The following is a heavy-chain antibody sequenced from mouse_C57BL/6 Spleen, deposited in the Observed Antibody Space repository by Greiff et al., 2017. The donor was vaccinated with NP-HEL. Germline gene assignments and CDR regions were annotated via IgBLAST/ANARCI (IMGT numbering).Heavy chain of an antibody. J-gene: IGHJ1*03. Sequence: VKLQESGAELVMPGASVKLSCKASGYTFTSYWMHWVKQRPGQGLEWIGEIDPSDSYTNYNQKFKGKSTLTVNKSSSTAYMQLSSLTSEDSAVYYCARGLTTVVANWYFDVWGTGTTVTVSS. D-gene: IGHD1-1*01. CDR3: ARGLTTVVANWYFDV. V-gene: IGHV1-69*01. CDR2: IDPSDSYT. CDR1: GYTFTSYW.